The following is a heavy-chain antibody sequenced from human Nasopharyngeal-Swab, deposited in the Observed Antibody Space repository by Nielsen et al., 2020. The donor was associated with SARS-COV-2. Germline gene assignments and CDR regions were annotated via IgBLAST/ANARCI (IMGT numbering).Heavy chain of an antibody. CDR1: GFTFADYA. D-gene: IGHD5-18*01. CDR3: AKDTQDTAIKYYFDY. J-gene: IGHJ4*02. V-gene: IGHV3-9*01. CDR2: ISWNSGSI. Sequence: SLKISCAASGFTFADYAMHWVRQTPGKGLEWVSGISWNSGSIGYAHSVKGRFTISRDNAKNSLYLQMNSLRAEDTALYYCAKDTQDTAIKYYFDYWGQGTLVTVSS.